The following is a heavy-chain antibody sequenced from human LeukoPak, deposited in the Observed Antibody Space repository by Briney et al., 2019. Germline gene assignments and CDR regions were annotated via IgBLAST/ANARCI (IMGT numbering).Heavy chain of an antibody. CDR3: TRDNIAGSGSSD. V-gene: IGHV3-30-3*01. J-gene: IGHJ4*02. CDR1: GFTFSSYA. CDR2: ISYDGGHI. D-gene: IGHD3-10*01. Sequence: GGSLRLSCAASGFTFSSYAVHWVRQAPGKGLEWVAVISYDGGHIYYADSVKGRFTISRDNSKNTLYLQMNSLRSEDTALYYCTRDNIAGSGSSDWGQGTLVTVSS.